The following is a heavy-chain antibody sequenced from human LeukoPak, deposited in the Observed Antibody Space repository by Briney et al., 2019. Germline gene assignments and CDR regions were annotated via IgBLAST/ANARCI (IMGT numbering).Heavy chain of an antibody. CDR2: IKQDGSEK. CDR3: ARDLCSGGSCYVDY. CDR1: GFTFSSYW. V-gene: IGHV3-7*01. D-gene: IGHD2-15*01. J-gene: IGHJ4*02. Sequence: GGSLRLSCAASGFTFSSYWMSWVRQAPGKGLEWVANIKQDGSEKYYVDSVKGRFTISRDNAKNSLYLQMSSLRAEDTAVYYCARDLCSGGSCYVDYWGQGTLVTVSS.